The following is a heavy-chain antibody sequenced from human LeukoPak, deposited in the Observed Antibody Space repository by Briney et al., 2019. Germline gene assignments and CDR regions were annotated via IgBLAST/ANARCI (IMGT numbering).Heavy chain of an antibody. CDR1: GFTFSGYA. CDR3: AKRHSSGWYYFEY. Sequence: GGSLRLSCAASGFTFSGYAMSWVRQAPGKGLEWVSTISGSAGNTFYADSMEGRFTISRDNSKNTLYLQMNSLRAEDTAVYYCAKRHSSGWYYFEYWGQGTLVTVSS. D-gene: IGHD6-19*01. J-gene: IGHJ4*02. CDR2: ISGSAGNT. V-gene: IGHV3-23*01.